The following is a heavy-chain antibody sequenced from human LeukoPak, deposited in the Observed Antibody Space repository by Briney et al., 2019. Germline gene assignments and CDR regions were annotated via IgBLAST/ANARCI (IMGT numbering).Heavy chain of an antibody. V-gene: IGHV4-34*01. Sequence: KSSETLSLTCTVSGGSISSYYWSWIRQPPGKGLEWIGEINHSGSTNYNPSLKSRVTISVDTSKNQFSLKLSSVTAADTAVYYCARGPSHGSRSAFGYWGQGNLVTVSS. CDR2: INHSGST. CDR3: ARGPSHGSRSAFGY. D-gene: IGHD3-10*01. J-gene: IGHJ4*02. CDR1: GGSISSYY.